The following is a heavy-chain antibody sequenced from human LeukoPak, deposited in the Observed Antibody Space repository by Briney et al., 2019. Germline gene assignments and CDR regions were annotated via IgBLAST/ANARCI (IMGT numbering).Heavy chain of an antibody. V-gene: IGHV4-34*01. J-gene: IGHJ6*02. Sequence: SETPSLTCAVYGGSSSGYYWSWIRQPPGKGLEWIGEINHSGSTNYNPSLKSRVTISVDTSKNQFSLKLSSVTAADTAVYYCARDHIVVVPAAISLNYYYYGMDVWGQGTTVTVSS. D-gene: IGHD2-2*01. CDR2: INHSGST. CDR3: ARDHIVVVPAAISLNYYYYGMDV. CDR1: GGSSSGYY.